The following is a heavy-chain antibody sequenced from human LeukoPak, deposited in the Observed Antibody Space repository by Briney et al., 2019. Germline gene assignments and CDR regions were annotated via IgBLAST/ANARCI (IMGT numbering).Heavy chain of an antibody. CDR1: GFTFSSYA. D-gene: IGHD3-9*01. V-gene: IGHV3-30*04. Sequence: HPGGSLRLSCAASGFTFSSYAMHWVRQAPGKGLEWVAVISYDGSNKYYADSVKGRFTISRDNSKNTLYLQMNSLRPEDTAIYYCAKADYILTGYYPFDYWGQGTLVTVSS. CDR3: AKADYILTGYYPFDY. CDR2: ISYDGSNK. J-gene: IGHJ4*02.